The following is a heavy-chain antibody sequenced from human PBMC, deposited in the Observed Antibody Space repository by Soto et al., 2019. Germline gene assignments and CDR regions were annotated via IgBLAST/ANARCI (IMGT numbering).Heavy chain of an antibody. V-gene: IGHV1-8*02. CDR2: MNPNSGNT. CDR3: AREAAALGNDY. D-gene: IGHD2-2*01. CDR1: GYTLNSYA. J-gene: IGHJ4*02. Sequence: GASVKVSCKASGYTLNSYAVHWVRQATGQGLEWMGWMNPNSGNTGYAQKFQGRVTMTRNTSISTAYMELSSLRYEDTAVYYCAREAAALGNDYWGQGTLVTAPQ.